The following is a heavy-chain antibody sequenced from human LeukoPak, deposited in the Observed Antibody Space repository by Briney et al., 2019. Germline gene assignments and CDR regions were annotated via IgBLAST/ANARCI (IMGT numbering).Heavy chain of an antibody. CDR3: ARDYYNTSGYYYGGY. J-gene: IGHJ4*02. CDR2: ISSTSSTI. Sequence: PGGSLTLSCSASGFTFSAYNMNWVRQAPGKGLEWLSYISSTSSTIYYADSVKGQFTISRDNAKNSLYLQMNSLRAEDTAVYYCARDYYNTSGYYYGGYWGQGTLVTVSS. CDR1: GFTFSAYN. V-gene: IGHV3-48*01. D-gene: IGHD3-22*01.